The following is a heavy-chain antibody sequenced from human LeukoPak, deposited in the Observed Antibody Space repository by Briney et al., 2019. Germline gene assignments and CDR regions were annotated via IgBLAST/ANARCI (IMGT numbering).Heavy chain of an antibody. J-gene: IGHJ4*02. Sequence: SGGSLRLSCAASGFTFSTYWMTWVRQAPGKGQEWVAIIKEDGSEEYYVDSVKGRFTISRDNAKNSLYLQMNSLRVEDTAVYYCARDQSRHSDYWGQGTLVTVSS. D-gene: IGHD2-21*01. CDR1: GFTFSTYW. CDR2: IKEDGSEE. V-gene: IGHV3-7*03. CDR3: ARDQSRHSDY.